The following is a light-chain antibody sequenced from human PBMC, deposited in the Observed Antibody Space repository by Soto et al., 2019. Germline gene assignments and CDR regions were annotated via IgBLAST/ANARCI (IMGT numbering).Light chain of an antibody. CDR3: QQYDNSPIT. CDR2: DVS. J-gene: IGKJ5*01. CDR1: ESVTDY. V-gene: IGKV3-11*01. Sequence: EIVLTQSPATLSLSPGERGTLSCRASESVTDYLAWYQQKPGQAPRLLVYDVSNRAAGIPTRFSGTGSETDFTLTISRLEPEDFAVYYCQQYDNSPITFGQGTRLEIK.